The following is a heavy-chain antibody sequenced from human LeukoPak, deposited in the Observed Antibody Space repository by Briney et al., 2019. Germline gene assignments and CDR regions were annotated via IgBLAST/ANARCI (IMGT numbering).Heavy chain of an antibody. CDR1: GYSISTGYY. CDR3: ARVAISYDGFDI. CDR2: IFHSGIT. V-gene: IGHV4-38-2*02. D-gene: IGHD3-3*01. Sequence: PSETLSLTCSVAGYSISTGYYWGWIRQPPGKGLHWIGSIFHSGITYYNPSLKSRVSISGDTSKNQFSLNLSSLTAADTAVYYCARVAISYDGFDIWGRGTMVTVSS. J-gene: IGHJ3*02.